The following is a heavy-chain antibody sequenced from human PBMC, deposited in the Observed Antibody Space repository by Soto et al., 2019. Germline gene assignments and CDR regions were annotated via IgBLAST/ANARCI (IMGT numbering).Heavy chain of an antibody. CDR2: IYYSGST. CDR1: GGSISSGGYY. D-gene: IGHD6-13*01. Sequence: QVQLQESGPGLVKPSQTLSLTCTVSGGSISSGGYYWSWIGQHPGKGLEWIGYIYYSGSTYYNPSLKSRVTISVDTSKNQFSLKLSSVTAADTAVYYCARGRGSWARCGMDVWGQGTTVTVSS. CDR3: ARGRGSWARCGMDV. J-gene: IGHJ6*02. V-gene: IGHV4-31*03.